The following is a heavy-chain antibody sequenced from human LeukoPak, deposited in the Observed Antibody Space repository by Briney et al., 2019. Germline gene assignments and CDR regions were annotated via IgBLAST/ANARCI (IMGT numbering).Heavy chain of an antibody. Sequence: GGSLRLSCVGSTFIFCSYSMNWVRRAPGKGLEWVSYISETSSHRYYADSVKGRFTISRDNAQNSLYLQMNSLSAEDTGIYYCARDRATKARIGGMDVWGQGTTVIVSS. V-gene: IGHV3-21*06. J-gene: IGHJ6*02. D-gene: IGHD5-24*01. CDR2: ISETSSHR. CDR1: TFIFCSYS. CDR3: ARDRATKARIGGMDV.